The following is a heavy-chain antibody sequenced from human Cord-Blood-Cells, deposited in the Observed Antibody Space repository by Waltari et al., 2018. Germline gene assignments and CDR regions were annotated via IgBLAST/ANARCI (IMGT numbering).Heavy chain of an antibody. CDR3: ARALGENYCSGGSCYSLYFDY. CDR1: GDSVSSNSAA. V-gene: IGHV6-1*01. D-gene: IGHD2-15*01. J-gene: IGHJ4*02. CDR2: TYYRSKWYN. Sequence: QVQLQQSGPGLVKPSQTLSLTCAISGDSVSSNSAAWSWIRQSPSRGLEWLGRTYYRSKWYNDYAVSVKSRITINPDTSKNQFSLQLNSVTPEDTAVYYCARALGENYCSGGSCYSLYFDYWGQGTLVTVSS.